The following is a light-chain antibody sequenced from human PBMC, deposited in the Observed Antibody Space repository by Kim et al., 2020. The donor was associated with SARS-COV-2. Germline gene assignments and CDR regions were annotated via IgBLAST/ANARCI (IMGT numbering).Light chain of an antibody. CDR1: GGSIASNY. CDR2: YDD. V-gene: IGLV6-57*02. Sequence: GRTVTTACTGSGGSIASNYVQWDQQRPGSAPTTIIYYDDKRFSGVPDRCSASTDSSSNSASLTISGLRTEDEAEYYCQSFKDSNVVFGGGSQLTVL. CDR3: QSFKDSNVV. J-gene: IGLJ2*01.